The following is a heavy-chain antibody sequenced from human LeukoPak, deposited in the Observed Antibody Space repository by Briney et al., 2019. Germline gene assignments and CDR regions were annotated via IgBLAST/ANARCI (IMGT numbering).Heavy chain of an antibody. J-gene: IGHJ4*02. CDR3: ARSYGSGSEIFLFDY. CDR2: INPSGGST. D-gene: IGHD3-10*01. V-gene: IGHV1-46*01. Sequence: ASVKVSCKASGYTFTSYYMHWVRQAPGQGLAGMGIINPSGGSTSYAQKFQGRVTMTRDTSTSTVYMELSSLRSEDTAVYYCARSYGSGSEIFLFDYWGQGTLVTVSS. CDR1: GYTFTSYY.